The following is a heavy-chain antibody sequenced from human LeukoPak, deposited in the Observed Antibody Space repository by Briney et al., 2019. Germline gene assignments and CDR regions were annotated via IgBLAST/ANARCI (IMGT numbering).Heavy chain of an antibody. V-gene: IGHV5-51*01. CDR3: ASRYDSSGYYDAFDI. CDR1: GCSFTSYW. D-gene: IGHD3-22*01. J-gene: IGHJ3*02. Sequence: GAAPMISFKGSGCSFTSYWIGWVRQMPGKGLEWMGIIYPGDSDASYSPSFHGQVTISLDQSISHAFLQRSSLKASDTAMYYCASRYDSSGYYDAFDIWGQGTMVTVSS. CDR2: IYPGDSDA.